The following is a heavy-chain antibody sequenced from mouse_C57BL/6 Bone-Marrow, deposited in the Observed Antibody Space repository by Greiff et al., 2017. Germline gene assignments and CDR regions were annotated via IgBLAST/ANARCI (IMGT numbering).Heavy chain of an antibody. Sequence: EVQLQQSGPELVKPGASVKIPCKASGYTFTDYNMDWVKQSHGKSLEWIGDINPNNGGTIYNQKFKGKATLTVDKSSSTAYMELRSLTSADTAVYYCARRYDYDDWYFDVWGTGTTVTVSS. D-gene: IGHD2-4*01. V-gene: IGHV1-18*01. CDR3: ARRYDYDDWYFDV. CDR1: GYTFTDYN. CDR2: INPNNGGT. J-gene: IGHJ1*03.